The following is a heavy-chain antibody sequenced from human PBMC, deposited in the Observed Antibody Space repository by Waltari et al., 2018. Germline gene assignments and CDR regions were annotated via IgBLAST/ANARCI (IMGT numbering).Heavy chain of an antibody. CDR2: IYPVDSST. CDR1: GFSYDTYW. V-gene: IGHV5-51*01. Sequence: EVQPVQSGTELKKPGESRRISCKPSGFSYDTYWIAWVRQMSGKGLEWMGIIYPVDSSTSYSPSFQGQVTFSVDRSISTAYLQWTSLKPSDTGIYYCARRNAHFHFGMDVWGQGTTVTVSS. CDR3: ARRNAHFHFGMDV. J-gene: IGHJ6*02. D-gene: IGHD4-4*01.